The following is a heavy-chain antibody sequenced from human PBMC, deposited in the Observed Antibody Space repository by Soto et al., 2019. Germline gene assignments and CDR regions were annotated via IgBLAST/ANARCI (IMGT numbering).Heavy chain of an antibody. CDR3: ARVGKTVVPAAILLGYSSGWLNQNS. V-gene: IGHV4-30-4*01. CDR1: GGSISSGDYY. Sequence: QVQLQESGPGLVKPSQTLSLTCTVSGGSISSGDYYWSWIRQPPGKGLEWIGYIYYSGSTYYNPSLKSRVTISVDTSKNQFSLKLSSVTAADTAVYYCARVGKTVVPAAILLGYSSGWLNQNSWGQGTLVTVSS. J-gene: IGHJ4*02. D-gene: IGHD6-19*01. CDR2: IYYSGST.